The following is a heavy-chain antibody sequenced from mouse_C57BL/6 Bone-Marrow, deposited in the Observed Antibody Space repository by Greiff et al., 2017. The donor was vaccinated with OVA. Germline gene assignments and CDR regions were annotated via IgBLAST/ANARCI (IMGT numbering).Heavy chain of an antibody. D-gene: IGHD1-1*01. CDR2: IYPSDSET. V-gene: IGHV1-61*01. Sequence: QVQLQQPGAELVRPGSSVKLSCKASGYTFTSYWMDWVKQRPGQGLEWIGNIYPSDSETHYNQKFKDKATLTVDKSSSTAYMQLSSLTSEDSAVYYCARPLYGSGYGYFDYWGQGTTLTVSS. CDR1: GYTFTSYW. J-gene: IGHJ2*01. CDR3: ARPLYGSGYGYFDY.